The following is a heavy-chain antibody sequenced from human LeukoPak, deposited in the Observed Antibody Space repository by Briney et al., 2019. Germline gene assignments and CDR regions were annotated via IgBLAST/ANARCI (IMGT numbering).Heavy chain of an antibody. D-gene: IGHD3-9*01. J-gene: IGHJ4*02. V-gene: IGHV3-9*01. CDR3: AKDIELLTSQTNLGLDY. CDR1: GFTFDEFA. Sequence: GGSLRLSCAASGFTFDEFALHWVRQPPGKGLEWVSGISWNSGSIGYADSVKGRFSISRDNAKNSLYLQMNSLRAEDTALYYCAKDIELLTSQTNLGLDYWGQGTLVTVSS. CDR2: ISWNSGSI.